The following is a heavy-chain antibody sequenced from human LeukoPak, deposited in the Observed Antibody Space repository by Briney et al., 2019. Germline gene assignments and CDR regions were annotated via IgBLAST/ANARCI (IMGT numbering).Heavy chain of an antibody. J-gene: IGHJ6*03. CDR2: IYSSGST. CDR3: ARAPSTNYYYYYMDV. D-gene: IGHD2-2*01. Sequence: SETLSLTCTVSGGSINTDDYFWTWIRQPPGKGLEWIGYIYSSGSTYYNPSLKSRLTISVDTSRNHFSLKLRSVTAADTAVYYCARAPSTNYYYYYMDVWGKGTTVTVSS. CDR1: GGSINTDDYF. V-gene: IGHV4-30-4*08.